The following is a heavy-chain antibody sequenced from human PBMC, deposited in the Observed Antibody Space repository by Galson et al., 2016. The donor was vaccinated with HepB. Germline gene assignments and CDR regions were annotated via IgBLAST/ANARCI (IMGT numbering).Heavy chain of an antibody. Sequence: SLRLSCAVSGFTFSRYAMSWVRQAPGKGLEWVSTITDSGDTTYYADSVRGRFTISRDNSKNTLYLQMSSLRADDTALYYCAKGRFLFPPDHDYWGQGTLVTVSS. CDR1: GFTFSRYA. CDR3: AKGRFLFPPDHDY. D-gene: IGHD3-3*01. CDR2: ITDSGDTT. V-gene: IGHV3-23*01. J-gene: IGHJ4*02.